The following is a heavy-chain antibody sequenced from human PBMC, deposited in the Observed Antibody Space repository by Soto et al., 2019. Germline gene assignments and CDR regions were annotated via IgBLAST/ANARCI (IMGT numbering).Heavy chain of an antibody. CDR2: ISSSSSYI. V-gene: IGHV3-21*01. J-gene: IGHJ4*02. D-gene: IGHD4-17*01. CDR1: GFTFSSYS. CDR3: ARGSLGGVTTVPFDY. Sequence: EVQLVESGGGLVKPGGSLRLSCAASGFTFSSYSMNWVRQAPGKGLEWVSSISSSSSYIYYADSVTGRITMSRDNAKNSVYLQMNSLRAEDTAVYYCARGSLGGVTTVPFDYWGQGTLVTVSS.